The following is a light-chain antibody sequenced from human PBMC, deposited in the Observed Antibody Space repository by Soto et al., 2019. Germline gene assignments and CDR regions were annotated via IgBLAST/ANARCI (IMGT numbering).Light chain of an antibody. J-gene: IGLJ2*01. V-gene: IGLV2-14*01. Sequence: QSALTQPASVSGSPGQSITISCTGTSSDVGGYNYVSWYQQHPGKAPKLMIYGVTNRPSGVSNRFSVSKSGNTASLTISGLQAEDEADYYCSSYTGSTTLSVVFGGGTKLTVL. CDR2: GVT. CDR3: SSYTGSTTLSVV. CDR1: SSDVGGYNY.